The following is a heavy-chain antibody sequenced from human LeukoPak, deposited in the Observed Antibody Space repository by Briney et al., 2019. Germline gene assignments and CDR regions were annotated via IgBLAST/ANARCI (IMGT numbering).Heavy chain of an antibody. CDR2: IYPDDSDT. Sequence: GESLNISCTGSGYSFTSYWIGGVRQMPGKGLEWMGIIYPDDSDTRYSPSLHGQVTISADKSISTAYLQWSSLKASDTAMYYCARRVTGRGLYYFDYWGQRTLVTVSS. V-gene: IGHV5-51*01. J-gene: IGHJ4*02. CDR1: GYSFTSYW. D-gene: IGHD7-27*01. CDR3: ARRVTGRGLYYFDY.